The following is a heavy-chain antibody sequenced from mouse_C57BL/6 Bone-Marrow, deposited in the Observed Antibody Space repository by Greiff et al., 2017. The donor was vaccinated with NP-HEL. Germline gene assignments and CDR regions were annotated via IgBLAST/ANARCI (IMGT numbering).Heavy chain of an antibody. Sequence: QVQLQQSGAELVRPGTSVKMSCKASGYTFTTYWIGWAKQRPGHGLEWIGDIYPGGGYTNYNEKFKGKATLTADKSSSTAYMQFSSLTSEDSAIYYCARCDYGTWFAYWGQGTLVTVSA. D-gene: IGHD1-2*01. J-gene: IGHJ3*01. CDR2: IYPGGGYT. CDR3: ARCDYGTWFAY. V-gene: IGHV1-63*01. CDR1: GYTFTTYW.